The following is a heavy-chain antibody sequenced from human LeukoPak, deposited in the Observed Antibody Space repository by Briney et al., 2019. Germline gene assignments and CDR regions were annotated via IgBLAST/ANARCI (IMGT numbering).Heavy chain of an antibody. CDR3: ARERYGDLDY. CDR2: ISSSSSTI. CDR1: GFTFGSYS. D-gene: IGHD4-17*01. V-gene: IGHV3-48*01. Sequence: GGSLRLSXAASGFTFGSYSVNWVRQPPGKGLEWVSYISSSSSTIYYADSVKGRFTISRDNAKNSLYLQMNSLRAEDTAVYYCARERYGDLDYWGQGTLVTVSS. J-gene: IGHJ4*02.